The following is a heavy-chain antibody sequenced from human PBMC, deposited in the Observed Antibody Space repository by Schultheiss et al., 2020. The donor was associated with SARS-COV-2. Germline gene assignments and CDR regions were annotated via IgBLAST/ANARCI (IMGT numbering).Heavy chain of an antibody. CDR2: IGGSSTSI. D-gene: IGHD5-18*01. J-gene: IGHJ4*02. V-gene: IGHV3-21*04. Sequence: GGSLRLSCAASGFTFSSYAMSWVRQAPGKGLEWVASIGGSSTSIYYADSVKGRFTISRDNAKNSLYLQMSSLRAEDTAVYYCAARPVETLLAAPFDFWGQGTLVTVSS. CDR1: GFTFSSYA. CDR3: AARPVETLLAAPFDF.